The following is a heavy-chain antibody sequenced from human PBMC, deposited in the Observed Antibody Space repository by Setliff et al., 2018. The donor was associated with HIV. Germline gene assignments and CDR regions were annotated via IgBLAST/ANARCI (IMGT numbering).Heavy chain of an antibody. J-gene: IGHJ4*02. Sequence: LRLSCAASGFTFSSYWMSWVRQAPGKGLEWVANIKQDGGEEFYVDSVKGRFTISRDNAKNSLYLQMSSLRVEDTAVYYCARDYHCTNGVCYLTGCFDYLGQGTRVTVSS. V-gene: IGHV3-7*01. CDR2: IKQDGGEE. CDR3: ARDYHCTNGVCYLTGCFDY. D-gene: IGHD2-8*01. CDR1: GFTFSSYW.